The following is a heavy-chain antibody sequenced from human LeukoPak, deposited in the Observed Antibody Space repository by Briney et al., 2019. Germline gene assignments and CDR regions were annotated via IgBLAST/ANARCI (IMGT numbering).Heavy chain of an antibody. D-gene: IGHD6-19*01. Sequence: GGSLRLSCAASEFYFRDHWMDWVRQAPGKGLEWVGHIKTDGSETYYLDSLKGRISISRDNTNNALYLQMNSLRVEDTAIYYCVKNDGWFHLAQWGQGTLVTVSS. V-gene: IGHV3-7*03. CDR1: EFYFRDHW. CDR3: VKNDGWFHLAQ. J-gene: IGHJ4*02. CDR2: IKTDGSET.